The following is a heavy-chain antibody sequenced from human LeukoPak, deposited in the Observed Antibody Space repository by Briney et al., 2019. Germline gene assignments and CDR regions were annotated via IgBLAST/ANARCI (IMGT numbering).Heavy chain of an antibody. CDR2: ISSRGDSI. D-gene: IGHD2-2*01. Sequence: GGSLRLSCAASGFTFSDYYMSWIRQAPGKGLEWISYISSRGDSIQYADSVKGRFTMSRDNAKNSVHLQMSSLRAEDTAVYYCASSIGYCSSGSCYDYFYYMDVWGKGTTVTVSS. V-gene: IGHV3-11*04. J-gene: IGHJ6*03. CDR1: GFTFSDYY. CDR3: ASSIGYCSSGSCYDYFYYMDV.